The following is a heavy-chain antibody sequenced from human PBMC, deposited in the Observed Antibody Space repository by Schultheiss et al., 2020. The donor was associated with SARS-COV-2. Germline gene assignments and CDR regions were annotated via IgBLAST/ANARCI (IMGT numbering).Heavy chain of an antibody. CDR1: GFTFSSYG. V-gene: IGHV3-33*01. J-gene: IGHJ6*02. Sequence: GGSLRLSCAASGFTFSSYGMHWVRQAPGKGLEWVAVIWYDGSNKYYADSVKGRFTISRDNSKNTLYLQMNSLRAEDTAVYYCARDLRYFDWLGSGGSMDVWGQGTTVTVSS. CDR3: ARDLRYFDWLGSGGSMDV. D-gene: IGHD3-9*01. CDR2: IWYDGSNK.